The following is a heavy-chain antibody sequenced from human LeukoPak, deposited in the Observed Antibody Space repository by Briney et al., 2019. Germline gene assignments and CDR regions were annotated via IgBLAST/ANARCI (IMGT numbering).Heavy chain of an antibody. CDR1: GFSLRTRGVG. CDR3: AHIPFYDFWSGYLNWFDP. Sequence: SGPTLLKPTQTLTLTYTFPGFSLRTRGVGVGWIRQPPGKALEWLALLYWNDDKRYSPSLKSRLTITKDTSKNQVVLTMTNMDPVDTATYYCAHIPFYDFWSGYLNWFDPWGQGTLVTVSS. J-gene: IGHJ5*02. V-gene: IGHV2-5*01. D-gene: IGHD3-3*01. CDR2: LYWNDDK.